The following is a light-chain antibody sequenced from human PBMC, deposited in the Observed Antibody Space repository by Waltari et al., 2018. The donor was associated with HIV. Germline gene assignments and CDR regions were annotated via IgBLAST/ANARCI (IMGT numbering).Light chain of an antibody. CDR3: QQSFSYPLT. Sequence: DIQMTQSPSSLSASVGDNVTITCRASQTVNNKLNWYQQKPGEATKVVIYDASTVQSGVPSRFRGGGSWTDFTLTITSLQLDDFATYFCQQSFSYPLTFGPGPKVDI. V-gene: IGKV1-39*01. CDR1: QTVNNK. J-gene: IGKJ3*01. CDR2: DAS.